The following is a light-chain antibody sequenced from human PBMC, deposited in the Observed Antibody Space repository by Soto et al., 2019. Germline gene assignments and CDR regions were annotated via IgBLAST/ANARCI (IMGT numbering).Light chain of an antibody. J-gene: IGKJ4*01. V-gene: IGKV3-15*01. CDR2: GAS. CDR1: QSVTNN. Sequence: EIVMTQSPATLSVSPGERVTLSCRASQSVTNNLAWYQQRPGQAPRLLIYGASTRATGIPARFSGRGSGTEFTLTISSLQSEDSAVYYCQQYNNWPPLTFGGGTKVDIK. CDR3: QQYNNWPPLT.